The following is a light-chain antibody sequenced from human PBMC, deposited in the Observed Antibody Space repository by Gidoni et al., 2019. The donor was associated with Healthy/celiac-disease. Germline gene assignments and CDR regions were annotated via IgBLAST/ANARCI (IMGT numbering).Light chain of an antibody. CDR1: QSLLHTNGYNH. CDR2: LGS. V-gene: IGKV2-28*01. J-gene: IGKJ2*01. Sequence: DMGRTRPPLPLPVTPGEPASTSCRSSQSLLHTNGYNHLYWYLQKPGQSPQLLIYLGSNRASGVPDSFSGSGSGTDFTLKISRVEAEDVGFYYCMQALPSPRVTFGQXTKLEIK. CDR3: MQALPSPRVT.